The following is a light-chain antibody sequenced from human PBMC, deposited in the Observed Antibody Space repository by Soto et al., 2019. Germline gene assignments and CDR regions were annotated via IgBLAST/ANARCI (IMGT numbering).Light chain of an antibody. CDR1: QSVSSS. V-gene: IGKV3-15*01. J-gene: IGKJ1*01. Sequence: EIVMTQSPATLSVSPGERATLSCRASQSVSSSLAWYQQKPGQAPRLLIYGASTRATGIPARFSGSGSETEFTLTISSLQSEDSAVYYCQQYNNWWTVGQGTKVEIK. CDR3: QQYNNWWT. CDR2: GAS.